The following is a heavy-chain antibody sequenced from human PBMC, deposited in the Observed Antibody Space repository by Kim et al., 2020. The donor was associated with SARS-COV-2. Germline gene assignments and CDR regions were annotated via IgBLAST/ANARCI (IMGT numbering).Heavy chain of an antibody. J-gene: IGHJ4*01. V-gene: IGHV3-23*01. Sequence: GGSLRLSCAASGFTFSNYAMNWVRQAPGKGLEWVSAISGYGGSTYCADSVKCRFTISRDNPKNTLYLQMNSLRADDTAVYYCAKDSRYDFWSGYYFDYWG. CDR1: GFTFSNYA. CDR2: ISGYGGST. D-gene: IGHD3-3*01. CDR3: AKDSRYDFWSGYYFDY.